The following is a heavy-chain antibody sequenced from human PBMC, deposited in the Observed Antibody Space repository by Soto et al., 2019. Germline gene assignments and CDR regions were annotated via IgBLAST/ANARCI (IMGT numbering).Heavy chain of an antibody. CDR2: IYYSGST. CDR3: ARSPWVVVVVAATDALSGGGYFDY. J-gene: IGHJ4*02. CDR1: GGSISSSSYY. V-gene: IGHV4-39*07. D-gene: IGHD2-15*01. Sequence: SETLSLTCTVSGGSISSSSYYWGWIRQPPGKGLEWIGSIYYSGSTYYNPSLKSRVTISVDTSKNQFSLKLSSVTAADTAVYYCARSPWVVVVVAATDALSGGGYFDYWGQGTLVTVSS.